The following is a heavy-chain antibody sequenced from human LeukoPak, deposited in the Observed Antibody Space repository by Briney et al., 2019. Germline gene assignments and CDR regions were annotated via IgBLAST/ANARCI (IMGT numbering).Heavy chain of an antibody. J-gene: IGHJ3*02. CDR3: ATGGSMIVVVISKDAFDI. V-gene: IGHV4-38-2*02. CDR1: GYSISSGYY. D-gene: IGHD3-22*01. CDR2: IYHSGST. Sequence: SETLSLTCTVSGYSISSGYYWGWIRQPPGKGLEWIGSIYHSGSTYYNPSLKSRVTISVDTSKNQFSLKLSSVTAADTAVYYCATGGSMIVVVISKDAFDIWGQGTMVTVSS.